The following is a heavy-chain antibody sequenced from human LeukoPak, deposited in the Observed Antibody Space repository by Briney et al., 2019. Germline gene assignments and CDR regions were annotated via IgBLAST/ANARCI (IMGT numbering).Heavy chain of an antibody. D-gene: IGHD3-16*01. CDR1: GFTVSSTY. J-gene: IGHJ4*02. CDR2: IYSGGST. Sequence: GRSLRLSXAASGFTVSSTYMSWVRQAPGKGLEWVSIIYSGGSTYYADSVKSRFSISRDNSKNTLYLQMNSLRAEDTAVYYCARDMITFGGVTAFDYWGQGTLVTVSS. CDR3: ARDMITFGGVTAFDY. V-gene: IGHV3-66*02.